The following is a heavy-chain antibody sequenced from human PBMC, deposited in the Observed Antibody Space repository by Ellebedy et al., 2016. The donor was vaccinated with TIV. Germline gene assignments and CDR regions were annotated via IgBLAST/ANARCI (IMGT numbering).Heavy chain of an antibody. Sequence: PGGSLRLSCAGSGFTFNSYSMNWVRQAPGKGLEWISYISKSDTTYYADSVRGRFTISRDNAKRSLFLQMNSLILEDTAVYYCARDAMIWIFDSWGQGTLVTVSS. CDR2: ISKSDTT. J-gene: IGHJ4*02. CDR1: GFTFNSYS. V-gene: IGHV3-48*01. CDR3: ARDAMIWIFDS. D-gene: IGHD3-22*01.